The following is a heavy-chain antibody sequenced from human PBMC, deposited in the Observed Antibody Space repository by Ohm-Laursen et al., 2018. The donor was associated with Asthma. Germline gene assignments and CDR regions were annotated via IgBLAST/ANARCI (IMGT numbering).Heavy chain of an antibody. CDR2: ISFDGSKK. J-gene: IGHJ4*02. CDR1: GFTFSSYG. D-gene: IGHD3-10*01. Sequence: SLRLSCAASGFTFSSYGMHWVRQAPGKGLEWVAIISFDGSKKYYAESVKGRFTISRDNSKNTVSLQMNSLRVEDTAVYYCAKDLETYGSYLGDYGGIDYWGQGTLVTVSS. V-gene: IGHV3-30*18. CDR3: AKDLETYGSYLGDYGGIDY.